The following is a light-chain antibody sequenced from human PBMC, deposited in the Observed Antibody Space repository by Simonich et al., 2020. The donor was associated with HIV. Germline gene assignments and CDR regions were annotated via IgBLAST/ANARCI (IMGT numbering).Light chain of an antibody. J-gene: IGKJ1*01. V-gene: IGKV4-1*01. CDR3: QQYYSTPPT. Sequence: DIVMTQSPDSLAVSLGERATINCKSSQSVLYSSNNKNYLVWYQQKPGHPPNLLICWASPRESGVPDRFSASGSGTDFTLTISSLQAEDVAIYYCQQYYSTPPTFGQGTKVEIK. CDR2: WAS. CDR1: QSVLYSSNNKNY.